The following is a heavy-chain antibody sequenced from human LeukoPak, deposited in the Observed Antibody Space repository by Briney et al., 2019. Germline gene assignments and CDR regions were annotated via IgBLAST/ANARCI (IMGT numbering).Heavy chain of an antibody. D-gene: IGHD1-20*01. CDR2: ISTHGTT. J-gene: IGHJ3*02. CDR1: GTSITHYF. CDR3: ARDVTGTTNAFDI. V-gene: IGHV4-4*07. Sequence: KASETLSLTCSVSGTSITHYFWSWIRQSAGQRLEWIGRISTHGTTTYNPSLNSRVTMSRDTSKSQVSLELTSVAAADTAIYFCARDVTGTTNAFDIWGQGRMVTVSS.